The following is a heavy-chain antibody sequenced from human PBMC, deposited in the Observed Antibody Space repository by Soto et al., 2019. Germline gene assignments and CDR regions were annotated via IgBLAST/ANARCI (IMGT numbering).Heavy chain of an antibody. Sequence: PGGSLRLSCAASGFTFSSYAMSWVRQAPGKGLEWVSAISGSGGSTYYADSVKGRFTISRDNSKNTLYLQMNSLRAEDTAVFYCAKHCGGDCYPPEDAFDIWGQGTMVTVS. CDR2: ISGSGGST. CDR1: GFTFSSYA. J-gene: IGHJ3*02. V-gene: IGHV3-23*01. D-gene: IGHD2-21*02. CDR3: AKHCGGDCYPPEDAFDI.